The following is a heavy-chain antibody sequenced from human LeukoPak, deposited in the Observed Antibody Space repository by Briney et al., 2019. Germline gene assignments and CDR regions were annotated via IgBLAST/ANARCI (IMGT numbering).Heavy chain of an antibody. V-gene: IGHV1-18*01. CDR3: ASSGRRAHTDFDY. CDR1: GYTFTSYG. CDR2: INPNNGHT. Sequence: ASVKVSCKASGYTFTSYGITWVRQAPGQGLEWMGWINPNNGHTNYAQKLQGRVTMTTDTSTSTAYMELRSLRSDDTAVYYCASSGRRAHTDFDYWGQGTLVTVSS. J-gene: IGHJ4*02. D-gene: IGHD2-15*01.